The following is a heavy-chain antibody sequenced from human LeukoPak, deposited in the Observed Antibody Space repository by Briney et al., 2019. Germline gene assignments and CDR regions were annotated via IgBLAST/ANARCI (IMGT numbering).Heavy chain of an antibody. CDR1: GGTFSSYA. CDR3: ARGLPYYYGSGSYNWFDP. V-gene: IGHV1-8*02. J-gene: IGHJ5*02. Sequence: ASVKVSCKASGGTFSSYAVSWVRQATGQGLEWMGWMNPNSGNTGYAQKFQGRVTMTRNTSISTAYMELSSLRSEDTAVYYCARGLPYYYGSGSYNWFDPWGQGTLVTVSS. CDR2: MNPNSGNT. D-gene: IGHD3-10*01.